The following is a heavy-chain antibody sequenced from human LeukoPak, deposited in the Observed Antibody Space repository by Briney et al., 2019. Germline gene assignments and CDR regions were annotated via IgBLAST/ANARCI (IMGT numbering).Heavy chain of an antibody. CDR1: GFTFSSYS. CDR3: ATTAMVTPKDY. Sequence: GGSLRLSCAASGFTFSSYSMNWVRQAPGKGLEWVSAISGSGGSTYYADSVKGRFTISRDNSKNTLYLQMNSLRAEDTAVYYCATTAMVTPKDYWGQGTLVTVSS. V-gene: IGHV3-23*01. J-gene: IGHJ4*02. D-gene: IGHD5-18*01. CDR2: ISGSGGST.